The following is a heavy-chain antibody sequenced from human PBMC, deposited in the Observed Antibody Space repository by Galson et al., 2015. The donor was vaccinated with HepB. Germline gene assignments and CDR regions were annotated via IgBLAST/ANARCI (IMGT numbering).Heavy chain of an antibody. D-gene: IGHD4/OR15-4a*01. CDR2: LWFDGTNK. Sequence: SLRLSCAASGFSFSSYGMHWIRQAPGKGLEWVAALWFDGTNKNYGDSVKGRFIISRDNSKNTLYLQMNSLRVDDTGVYYCVREDRDDYVNDCWGQGTLVTVSS. V-gene: IGHV3-33*01. CDR3: VREDRDDYVNDC. CDR1: GFSFSSYG. J-gene: IGHJ4*02.